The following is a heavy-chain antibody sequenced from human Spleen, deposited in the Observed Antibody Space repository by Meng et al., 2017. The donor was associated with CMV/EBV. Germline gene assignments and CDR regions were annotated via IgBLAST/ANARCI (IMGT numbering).Heavy chain of an antibody. D-gene: IGHD6-6*01. CDR1: GGSISGNTYY. CDR3: ARDHGIAARYYYFDY. CDR2: MYYGGST. Sequence: SETLSLTCTVSGGSISGNTYYWGWIRQPPGKGLEWIGSMYYGGSTYKNPSLKSRVTISVDTSKNQFSLKLSSVTAADTAVYYCARDHGIAARYYYFDYWGQGTLVTVSS. V-gene: IGHV4-39*07. J-gene: IGHJ4*02.